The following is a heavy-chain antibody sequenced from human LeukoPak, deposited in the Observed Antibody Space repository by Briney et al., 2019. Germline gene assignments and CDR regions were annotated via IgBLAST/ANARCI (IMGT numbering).Heavy chain of an antibody. J-gene: IGHJ6*03. D-gene: IGHD2-2*02. Sequence: PGGSLRLSCAASGFTFSSYGMHWVRQAPGKGLEWVAFIRYDGSNKYYADSVKGRFTISRDNSKNTLYLQMNSLRAEDTAVYYCAKDEHENIVVVPAAIPYYYMDVWGKGTTVTVSS. CDR2: IRYDGSNK. CDR1: GFTFSSYG. V-gene: IGHV3-30*02. CDR3: AKDEHENIVVVPAAIPYYYMDV.